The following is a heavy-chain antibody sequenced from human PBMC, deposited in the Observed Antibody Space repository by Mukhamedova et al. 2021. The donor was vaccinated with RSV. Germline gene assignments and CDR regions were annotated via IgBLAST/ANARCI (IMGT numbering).Heavy chain of an antibody. Sequence: ISSSSSYIYYADSVKGRFTISRDNAKNSLYLQMNSLRAEDTAVYYCARVGYGDYYGMDVWGQGTTVTVSS. V-gene: IGHV3-21*01. D-gene: IGHD4-17*01. J-gene: IGHJ6*02. CDR3: ARVGYGDYYGMDV. CDR2: ISSSSSYI.